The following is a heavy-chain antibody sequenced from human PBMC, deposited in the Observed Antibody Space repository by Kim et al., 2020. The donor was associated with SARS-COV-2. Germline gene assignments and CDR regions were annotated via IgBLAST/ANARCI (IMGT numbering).Heavy chain of an antibody. CDR2: NT. CDR3: ARTCNRGFDD. J-gene: IGHJ4*02. Sequence: NTTFADSMKGPFTISRDHAKNTLYLQMSSLRAEDTAVYYCARTCNRGFDDWGQGTLVTVSS. D-gene: IGHD3-16*01. V-gene: IGHV3-74*01.